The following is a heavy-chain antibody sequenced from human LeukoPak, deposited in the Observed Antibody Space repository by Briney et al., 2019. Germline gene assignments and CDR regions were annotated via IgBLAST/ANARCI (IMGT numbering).Heavy chain of an antibody. D-gene: IGHD3-22*01. CDR3: AREYYYDSSGYLAY. CDR2: IIPIVGIV. CDR1: RGTFSRYA. Sequence: AVKVSCKASRGTFSRYAISRVRQAPGQGLGWMARIIPIVGIVDYAQKFQGRVTITADKSTSTAYMELSSLRSEDTAVYYCAREYYYDSSGYLAYWGQGTLVTVSS. J-gene: IGHJ4*02. V-gene: IGHV1-69*04.